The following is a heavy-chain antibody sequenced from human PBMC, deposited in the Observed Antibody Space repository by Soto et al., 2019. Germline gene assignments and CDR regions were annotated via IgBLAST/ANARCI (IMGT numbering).Heavy chain of an antibody. J-gene: IGHJ4*02. CDR2: ISGSGGST. V-gene: IGHV3-23*01. CDR1: GFTFSSYA. D-gene: IGHD3-16*02. CDR3: ANERFIGDCFDY. Sequence: GSLRLSCAASGFTFSSYAMSWVRQAPGKGLEWVSAISGSGGSTYYADSVKGRFTISRDNSKNTLYLQMNSLRAEDTAVYYCANERFIGDCFDYWGQGTLVTVSS.